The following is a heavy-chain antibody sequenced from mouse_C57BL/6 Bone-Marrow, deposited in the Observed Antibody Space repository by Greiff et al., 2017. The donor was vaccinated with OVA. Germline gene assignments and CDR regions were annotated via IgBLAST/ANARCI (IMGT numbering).Heavy chain of an antibody. CDR3: ARRWAYYSNYDAMDY. Sequence: QVQLQQSGAELAKPGASVKLSCKASGYTFTSYWMHWVKQRPGQGLEWIGYINPSSGYTKYNQKFKDKATLTADKSSSTAYMQLNSLTSEDSAVYFCARRWAYYSNYDAMDYWGQGTSVTVSS. D-gene: IGHD2-5*01. CDR2: INPSSGYT. V-gene: IGHV1-7*01. J-gene: IGHJ4*01. CDR1: GYTFTSYW.